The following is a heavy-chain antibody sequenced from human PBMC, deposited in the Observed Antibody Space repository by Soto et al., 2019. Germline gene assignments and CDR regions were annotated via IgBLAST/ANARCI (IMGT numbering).Heavy chain of an antibody. CDR1: GFTFVSYA. J-gene: IGHJ2*01. CDR3: AKDKETWSRGSHPALIFDL. D-gene: IGHD1-26*01. Sequence: PGGSLRLSCDASGFTFVSYAMSWVRQAPGKGLDWVSGISGSGGATYYANSMKGRFTVSRDNSKNTLYLQMNSLRADDTAVYYCAKDKETWSRGSHPALIFDLWGRGTLVTVSS. V-gene: IGHV3-23*01. CDR2: ISGSGGAT.